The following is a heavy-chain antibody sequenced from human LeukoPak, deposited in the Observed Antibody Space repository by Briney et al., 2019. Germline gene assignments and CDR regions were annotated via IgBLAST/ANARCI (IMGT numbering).Heavy chain of an antibody. CDR2: IYYTGST. V-gene: IGHV4-59*12. D-gene: IGHD1-26*01. CDR1: GGSISNYY. J-gene: IGHJ4*02. CDR3: ARENSGSYYFLPAHYFDY. Sequence: SETLSLTCTVSGGSISNYYWTWIRQPPGKGLEWIGYIYYTGSTNYNPSLKSRVTMSVDTSKNQFSLKLSSVTAADTAVYYCARENSGSYYFLPAHYFDYWGQGTLVTVSS.